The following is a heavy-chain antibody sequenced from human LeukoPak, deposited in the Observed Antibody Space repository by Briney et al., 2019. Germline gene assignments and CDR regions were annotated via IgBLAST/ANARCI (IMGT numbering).Heavy chain of an antibody. CDR2: IYYSGST. Sequence: SETLSLTCTVSGGSISSSSYYWGWIRQPPGKGLEWIGSIYYSGSTYYNPSLKSRVTISVDTSKNQFSLKLSSVTAADTAVYYCARLGDGYNEAMDYWGQGTLVTVSS. V-gene: IGHV4-39*01. CDR3: ARLGDGYNEAMDY. CDR1: GGSISSSSYY. J-gene: IGHJ4*02. D-gene: IGHD5-24*01.